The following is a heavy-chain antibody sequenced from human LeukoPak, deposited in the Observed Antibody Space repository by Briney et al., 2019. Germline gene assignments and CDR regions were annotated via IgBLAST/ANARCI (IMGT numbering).Heavy chain of an antibody. D-gene: IGHD4-17*01. Sequence: PGGSLTLSRAASGFTFSSYAMIWVRQAPGKGRKGVSAVYGSGGSTSYADSVKGRFTISRDNSENTLYLQMNSPRAEDTAVYYCTKYGDFDYWGQGTLVTVSS. CDR2: VYGSGGST. CDR1: GFTFSSYA. CDR3: TKYGDFDY. J-gene: IGHJ4*02. V-gene: IGHV3-23*01.